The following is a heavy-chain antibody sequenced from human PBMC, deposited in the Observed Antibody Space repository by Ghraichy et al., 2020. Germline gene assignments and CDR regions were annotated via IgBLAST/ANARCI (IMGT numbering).Heavy chain of an antibody. CDR1: GFTFSSYS. CDR3: ARSTVVTDQNWFDP. J-gene: IGHJ5*02. Sequence: GESLNISCAASGFTFSSYSMNWVRQAPGKGLEWVSSISSSSSYIYYADSVKGRFTISRDNAKNSLYLQMNSLRAEDTAVYYCARSTVVTDQNWFDPWGQGTLVTVSS. D-gene: IGHD4-23*01. V-gene: IGHV3-21*01. CDR2: ISSSSSYI.